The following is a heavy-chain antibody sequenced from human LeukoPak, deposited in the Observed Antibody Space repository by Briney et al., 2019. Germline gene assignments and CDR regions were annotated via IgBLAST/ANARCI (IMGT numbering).Heavy chain of an antibody. D-gene: IGHD5-18*01. V-gene: IGHV3-30-3*01. Sequence: GGSLRLSCAASGFTFSSYAMHWVRQAPGKGLEWGAVISYDGSNKYYADSVKGRFTISRDNSKNTLYLQMNSLRAEDTAVYYCARGNIAMADPHLSYYYYYYGMDVWGQGTTVTVSS. CDR1: GFTFSSYA. CDR3: ARGNIAMADPHLSYYYYYYGMDV. CDR2: ISYDGSNK. J-gene: IGHJ6*02.